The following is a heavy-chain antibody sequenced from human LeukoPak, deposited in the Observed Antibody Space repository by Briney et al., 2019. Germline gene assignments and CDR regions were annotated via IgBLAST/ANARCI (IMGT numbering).Heavy chain of an antibody. CDR1: GGSISAHY. Sequence: SETLSLTCTVSGGSISAHYWSWIRQPPGKGLEWIGYIYHSGSTNYNPSLKGRVTISADTSKHQFSLRLRSVTAADTAVYYCARGGGYSFTYYFYHPVDVWGQGTTVTVSS. CDR3: ARGGGYSFTYYFYHPVDV. V-gene: IGHV4-59*11. CDR2: IYHSGST. J-gene: IGHJ6*02. D-gene: IGHD5-18*01.